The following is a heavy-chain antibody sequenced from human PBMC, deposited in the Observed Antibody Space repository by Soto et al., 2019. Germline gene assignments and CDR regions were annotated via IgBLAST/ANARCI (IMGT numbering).Heavy chain of an antibody. CDR3: AKDQGSSWYEIDY. D-gene: IGHD6-13*01. CDR1: GYTFTSYG. J-gene: IGHJ4*02. V-gene: IGHV1-18*01. CDR2: INAYNGNT. Sequence: ASVKVSCKASGYTFTSYGISWVRQAPGQGLEWMGWINAYNGNTNYAQKLQGRVTISRDNSKNTLYLQMNSLRAEDTAVYYCAKDQGSSWYEIDYWGQGTLVTVSS.